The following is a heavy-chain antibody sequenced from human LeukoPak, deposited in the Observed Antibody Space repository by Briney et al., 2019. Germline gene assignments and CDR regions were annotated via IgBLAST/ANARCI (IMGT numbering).Heavy chain of an antibody. Sequence: GGSLRLSCAASGFTFSSYGMSWVRQAPGKGLEWVSAISGSGGSTYYADSVKGRFTFSRDNSKNTLYLQMNSLRAEDTAVYYCARALTYYYDSSGYPDYWGQGTLVTVSS. CDR3: ARALTYYYDSSGYPDY. V-gene: IGHV3-23*01. CDR1: GFTFSSYG. J-gene: IGHJ4*02. D-gene: IGHD3-22*01. CDR2: ISGSGGST.